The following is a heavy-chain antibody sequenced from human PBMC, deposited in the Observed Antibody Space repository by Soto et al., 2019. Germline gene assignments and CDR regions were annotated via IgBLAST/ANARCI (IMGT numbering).Heavy chain of an antibody. D-gene: IGHD2-8*01. CDR3: ARDGVDIVLMVYAADFDY. Sequence: SVKVSCKASGYTFTSYGISWGREAPVQGLEWMGWISAYNGNTNYAQKLQGRVTMTTDTSTSTAYMELRSLRSDDTAVYYCARDGVDIVLMVYAADFDYWGQGTLVTVSS. CDR1: GYTFTSYG. J-gene: IGHJ4*02. CDR2: ISAYNGNT. V-gene: IGHV1-18*04.